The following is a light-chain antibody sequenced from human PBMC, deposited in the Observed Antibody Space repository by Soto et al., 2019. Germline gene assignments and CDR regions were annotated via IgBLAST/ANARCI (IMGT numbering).Light chain of an antibody. CDR2: DAY. CDR3: QQLTDWPPQWT. V-gene: IGKV1-5*01. J-gene: IGKJ1*01. CDR1: QSVSRW. Sequence: DIQMTQSPSTLSASVGDRVTITCRASQSVSRWMAWYQQKAGKAPKLLIYDAYTLESGVPPRFSGSGSGTDFTLTISSLEPEDFAVYYCQQLTDWPPQWTFGQGTKVDIK.